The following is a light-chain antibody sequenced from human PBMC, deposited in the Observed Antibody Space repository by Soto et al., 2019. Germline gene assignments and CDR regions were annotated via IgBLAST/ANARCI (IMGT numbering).Light chain of an antibody. J-gene: IGLJ3*02. CDR2: SNN. Sequence: QSVLTQPPSASGTPGQRVTISCSGSSSNIGSNTVNWYQQLPGTAPKLLIYSNNQRPSGVPDRVSGSRSGTSASLAISGLQAEEEGDYYCAAWDDSLNGRGVFGGGTKLTVL. V-gene: IGLV1-44*01. CDR3: AAWDDSLNGRGV. CDR1: SSNIGSNT.